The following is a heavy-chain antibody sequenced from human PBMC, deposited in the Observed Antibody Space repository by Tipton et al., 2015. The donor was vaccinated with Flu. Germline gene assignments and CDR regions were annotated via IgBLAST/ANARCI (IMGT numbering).Heavy chain of an antibody. Sequence: TLSLTCTVSGGSLSGYYWSWIRQPAGKGLEWIGRIYTGGSSYYNPSLKSRVTISIDPSNNQFSLDLTSLTAADTAVYYCARVDIVLVAYGPKENWFDPWGQGILVTVSS. V-gene: IGHV4-4*07. CDR2: IYTGGSS. CDR3: ARVDIVLVAYGPKENWFDP. J-gene: IGHJ5*02. CDR1: GGSLSGYY. D-gene: IGHD2-8*02.